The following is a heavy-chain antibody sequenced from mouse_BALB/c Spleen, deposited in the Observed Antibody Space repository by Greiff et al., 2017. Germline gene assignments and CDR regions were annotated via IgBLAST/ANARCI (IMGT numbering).Heavy chain of an antibody. V-gene: IGHV5-15*02. CDR1: GFTFSDYG. J-gene: IGHJ4*01. D-gene: IGHD1-1*01. CDR3: ARPYGSSRGDYAMDY. CDR2: ISNLAYSI. Sequence: EVQLVESGGGLVQPGGSRKLSCAASGFTFSDYGMAWVRQAPGKGPEWVAFISNLAYSIYYADTVTGRFTISRENAKNTLYLEMSSLRSEDTAMYYCARPYGSSRGDYAMDYWGQGTSVTVSS.